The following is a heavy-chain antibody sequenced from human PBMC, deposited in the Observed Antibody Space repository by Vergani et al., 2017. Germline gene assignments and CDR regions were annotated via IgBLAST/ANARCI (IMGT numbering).Heavy chain of an antibody. CDR2: ISWNSGSI. CDR1: GFTFDDYA. D-gene: IGHD3-22*01. V-gene: IGHV3-9*01. Sequence: EVQLVESGGGLVQPGRSLRLSCAASGFTFDDYAMHWVRQAPGKGLEWVSGISWNSGSIGYADSVKGRFTISRDNAKNSLYLQMNSLRAEDTAVYYCARSRKRTRYDSSGYYYVGYFQHWGQGTLVTVSS. CDR3: ARSRKRTRYDSSGYYYVGYFQH. J-gene: IGHJ1*01.